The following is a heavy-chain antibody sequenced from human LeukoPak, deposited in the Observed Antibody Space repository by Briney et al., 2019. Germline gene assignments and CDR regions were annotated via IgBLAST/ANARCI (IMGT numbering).Heavy chain of an antibody. CDR3: ARLIYDYGDF. D-gene: IGHD2/OR15-2a*01. CDR2: IYPGDSNT. Sequence: GESLKISCKGSGYSFTNYWNGWVRQMPGKGLEWMGIIYPGDSNTRYSPSFQGQVTISADKSISTSYLQWSSLKASDIAMYYCARLIYDYGDFWGQGTLVTVSS. J-gene: IGHJ4*02. CDR1: GYSFTNYW. V-gene: IGHV5-51*01.